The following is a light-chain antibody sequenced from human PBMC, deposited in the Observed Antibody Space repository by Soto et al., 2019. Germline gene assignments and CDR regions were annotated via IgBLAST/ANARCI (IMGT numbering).Light chain of an antibody. CDR2: DAS. Sequence: EIVLTQSPVTLFLSPGERATLSCRASQSINNYLAWYQQKPGQAPRLLIYDASNRATGIPARFSGSGSGTDFTLTISSLEPEDFAVYYCQQRFNWQVTFGQGTRLDIK. J-gene: IGKJ5*01. CDR3: QQRFNWQVT. CDR1: QSINNY. V-gene: IGKV3-11*01.